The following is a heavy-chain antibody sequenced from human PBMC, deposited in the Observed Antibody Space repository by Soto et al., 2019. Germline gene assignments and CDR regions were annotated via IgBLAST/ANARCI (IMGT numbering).Heavy chain of an antibody. D-gene: IGHD3-22*01. Sequence: GGSLRLSCAASGFTVSSNYMSWVRQAPGKGLEWVSVIYSGGSTYYADSVKGRFTISRDNSKNTLYLQMNSLRAEDTAVYYCARAGYYYDSSGSHTTQSYYGMDVWGQGTTVTVSS. V-gene: IGHV3-53*01. J-gene: IGHJ6*02. CDR2: IYSGGST. CDR1: GFTVSSNY. CDR3: ARAGYYYDSSGSHTTQSYYGMDV.